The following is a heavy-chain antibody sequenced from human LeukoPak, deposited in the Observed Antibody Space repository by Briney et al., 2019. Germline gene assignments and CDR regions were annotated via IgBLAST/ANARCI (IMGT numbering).Heavy chain of an antibody. CDR2: INPNSGGT. CDR3: ARGGVWGIAAAGSPPYYYYMDV. J-gene: IGHJ6*03. CDR1: GYTFTGGD. Sequence: ASVKVSCKASGYTFTGGDMHWVRQGPGQGLEWMGWINPNSGGTNYAQKFQGRVTMTRDTSISTAYMEVSRLRSDDTAVYYCARGGVWGIAAAGSPPYYYYMDVWGKGTTVTVSS. D-gene: IGHD6-13*01. V-gene: IGHV1-2*02.